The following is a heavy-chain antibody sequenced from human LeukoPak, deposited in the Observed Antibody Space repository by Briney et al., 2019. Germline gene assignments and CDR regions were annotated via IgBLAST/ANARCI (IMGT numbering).Heavy chain of an antibody. Sequence: SVKVSCKASGGTFSSYAISWVRQAPGQGLEWMGRIIPILGIANYAQKFQGRVTITADKSTSTAYMELSSLRSEDTAVYYCAIDSLDYGDYSNWFDPWGQGILVTVSS. CDR2: IIPILGIA. V-gene: IGHV1-69*04. CDR1: GGTFSSYA. CDR3: AIDSLDYGDYSNWFDP. J-gene: IGHJ5*02. D-gene: IGHD4-17*01.